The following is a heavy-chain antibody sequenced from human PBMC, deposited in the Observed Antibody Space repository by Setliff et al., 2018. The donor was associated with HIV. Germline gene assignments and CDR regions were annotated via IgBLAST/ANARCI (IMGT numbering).Heavy chain of an antibody. Sequence: SETLSLTCTVSGGSISTYYWSWIRQPPGKRLEWIGYIYYSGSTNYNPSLKSRVTISVATSKNQFSLKLSSVTAADTAMYYCATYAGNGGGKGYWGQGTLVTVSS. CDR2: IYYSGST. D-gene: IGHD2-21*01. CDR3: ATYAGNGGGKGY. V-gene: IGHV4-59*08. CDR1: GGSISTYY. J-gene: IGHJ4*02.